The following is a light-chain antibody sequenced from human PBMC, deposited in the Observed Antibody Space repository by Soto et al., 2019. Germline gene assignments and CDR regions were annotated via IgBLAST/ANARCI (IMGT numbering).Light chain of an antibody. CDR1: QSVSAGY. Sequence: EIVLTQSPGTLSLSPGESATLSCRASQSVSAGYFAWYQQKPGQAPRVIIYETSSKMTGIPDRFSGSGSGTEFTLTISRLEPEDFAVYYCQQYGNSPTFGQGTKVEIK. CDR3: QQYGNSPT. CDR2: ETS. V-gene: IGKV3-20*01. J-gene: IGKJ1*01.